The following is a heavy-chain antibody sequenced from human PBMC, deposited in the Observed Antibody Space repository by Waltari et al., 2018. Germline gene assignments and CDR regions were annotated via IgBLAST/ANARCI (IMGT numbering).Heavy chain of an antibody. Sequence: EVRLVESGGGLVQPGGSLRLSCAASGFTFSATAIQWFRQASGKGLEWVSVIYSGGSTYYADSVKGRFTISRDNSKNTLYLQMNSLRAEDTAVYYCARGGYSSGWYYFDYWGQGTLVTVSS. J-gene: IGHJ4*02. CDR2: IYSGGST. CDR1: GFTFSATA. V-gene: IGHV3-66*02. CDR3: ARGGYSSGWYYFDY. D-gene: IGHD6-19*01.